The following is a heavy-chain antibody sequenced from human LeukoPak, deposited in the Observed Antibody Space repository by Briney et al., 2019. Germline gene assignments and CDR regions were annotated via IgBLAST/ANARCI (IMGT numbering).Heavy chain of an antibody. J-gene: IGHJ4*02. CDR1: GFTVSSNY. CDR3: ASWPVGWYGEDS. D-gene: IGHD6-19*01. CDR2: IYSGGST. Sequence: GGSLRLSCAASGFTVSSNYMNWVRQAPGKGLEWVSVIYSGGSTSYADSVKGRFTISRDTPKNTLYLQMNSLRVEDTAVYYCASWPVGWYGEDSWGQGTLVTVSS. V-gene: IGHV3-53*01.